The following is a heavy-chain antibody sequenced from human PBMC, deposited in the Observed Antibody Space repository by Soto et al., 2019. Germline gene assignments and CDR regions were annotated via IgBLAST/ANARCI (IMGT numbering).Heavy chain of an antibody. CDR2: ISSSGSTI. D-gene: IGHD6-6*01. V-gene: IGHV3-11*01. J-gene: IGHJ1*01. Sequence: GGSLRLSCAASGFTFSDYYMSWIRQAPGKGLEWVSYISSSGSTIYYADSVKGRFTISRDNAKNSLYLQMNSLRAEDTAVYYCARGVLDSSSSYFQHWGQGTLVTVSS. CDR1: GFTFSDYY. CDR3: ARGVLDSSSSYFQH.